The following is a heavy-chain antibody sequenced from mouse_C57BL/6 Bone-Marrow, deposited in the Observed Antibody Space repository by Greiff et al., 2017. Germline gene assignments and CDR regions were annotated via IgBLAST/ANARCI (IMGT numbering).Heavy chain of an antibody. D-gene: IGHD1-1*01. CDR2: INPYNGGT. CDR3: ARSYYGNYFDY. V-gene: IGHV1-19*01. Sequence: VHVKQSGPVLVKPGASVKMSCKASGYTFTDYYMNWVKQSHGKSHEWIGVINPYNGGTSYNQKFKGKATLTVDKSSSTAYMERNSLTSEDSAVYYCARSYYGNYFDYWGQGTTLTVSS. CDR1: GYTFTDYY. J-gene: IGHJ2*01.